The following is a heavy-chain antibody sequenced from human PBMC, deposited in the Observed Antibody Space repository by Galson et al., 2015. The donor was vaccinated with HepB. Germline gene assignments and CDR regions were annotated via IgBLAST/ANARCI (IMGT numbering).Heavy chain of an antibody. J-gene: IGHJ3*02. V-gene: IGHV3-48*02. D-gene: IGHD3-10*01. CDR1: GFTFSSYS. Sequence: SLRLSCAASGFTFSSYSMNWVRQAPGKGLEWVSYISNSASTIYYAASLKGRFTISRDNAKSSLYLQINSLKDEDTAVYYCARLRGSQRPDAFDIWGQGTMVTVSS. CDR2: ISNSASTI. CDR3: ARLRGSQRPDAFDI.